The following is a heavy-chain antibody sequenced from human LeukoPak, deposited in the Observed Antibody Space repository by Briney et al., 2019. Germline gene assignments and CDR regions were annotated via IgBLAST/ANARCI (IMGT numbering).Heavy chain of an antibody. V-gene: IGHV3-30*03. Sequence: GGSLRLSCAASGFTFSSYSMNWVRQAPGKGLEWVAVISYDGSNKYYADSVKGRFTISRDNSKNTLYLQMNSLRAEDTAVYYCARDRYYYGSGSYYRVYYYYGMDVWGQGTTVTVSS. CDR1: GFTFSSYS. D-gene: IGHD3-10*01. J-gene: IGHJ6*02. CDR2: ISYDGSNK. CDR3: ARDRYYYGSGSYYRVYYYYGMDV.